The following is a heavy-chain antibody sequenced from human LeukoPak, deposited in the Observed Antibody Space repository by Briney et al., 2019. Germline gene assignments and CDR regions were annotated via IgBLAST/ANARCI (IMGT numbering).Heavy chain of an antibody. D-gene: IGHD1-26*01. V-gene: IGHV4-59*12. CDR3: ARDNYVGATRVPFDY. CDR1: GGSISSYY. CDR2: IYYSGST. J-gene: IGHJ6*04. Sequence: SETLSLTCTVSGGSISSYYWSWIRQPPGKGLEWIGYIYYSGSTNYNPSLKSRVTISVDTSKNQFSLKESSVTAADTAVYYCARDNYVGATRVPFDYWGKGTTVTVSS.